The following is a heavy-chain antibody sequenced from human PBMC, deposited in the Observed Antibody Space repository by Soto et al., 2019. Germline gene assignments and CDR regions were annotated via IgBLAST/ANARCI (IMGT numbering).Heavy chain of an antibody. D-gene: IGHD3-10*01. CDR3: AREATYYYGSGSYYSRDAFDI. Sequence: PSETLSLTCTVSGGSISSSSYYWGWIRQPPGKGLEWIGSIYYSGSTYYNPSLKSRVTISVDTSKNQFSLKLSSVTAADTAVYYCAREATYYYGSGSYYSRDAFDIWGQGTMVTVSS. CDR1: GGSISSSSYY. CDR2: IYYSGST. J-gene: IGHJ3*02. V-gene: IGHV4-39*01.